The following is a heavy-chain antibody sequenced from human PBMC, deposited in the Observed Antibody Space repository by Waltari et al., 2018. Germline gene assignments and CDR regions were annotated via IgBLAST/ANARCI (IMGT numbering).Heavy chain of an antibody. CDR3: ARAVAGPGWFDP. CDR2: IYPGDSDT. D-gene: IGHD6-19*01. V-gene: IGHV5-51*01. J-gene: IGHJ5*02. CDR1: GYSFTSYW. Sequence: EVQLVQSGAEVKQPGASLKISCMGSGYSFTSYWIGWVRQMPGKGLEWMGIIYPGDSDTNYTPSFQGQATIAADKSISTAYLQWSSLKASDTAMYYCARAVAGPGWFDPWGQGTLVTVSS.